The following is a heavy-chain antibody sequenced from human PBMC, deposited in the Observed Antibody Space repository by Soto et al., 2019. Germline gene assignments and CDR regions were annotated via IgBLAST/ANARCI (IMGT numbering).Heavy chain of an antibody. CDR3: ARVRGYCSSTSCLNFDY. J-gene: IGHJ4*02. D-gene: IGHD2-2*01. CDR2: IYYSGNT. Sequence: QVQLQESGPGLVKPSETLSLTCSVSGGSINSYYWSWIRQSPGKGLEWIGFIYYSGNTNYNPSLKSRVTMSVDTSKNQFSLQLSSVTAADTAVYYCARVRGYCSSTSCLNFDYWGQGTLVTVSS. V-gene: IGHV4-59*01. CDR1: GGSINSYY.